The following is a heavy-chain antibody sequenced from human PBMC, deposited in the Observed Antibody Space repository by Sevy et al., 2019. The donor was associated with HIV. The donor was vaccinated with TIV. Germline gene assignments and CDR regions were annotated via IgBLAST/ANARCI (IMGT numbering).Heavy chain of an antibody. CDR1: GFTFSSYA. D-gene: IGHD3-22*01. CDR2: ISYDGSNK. Sequence: GESLKISCAASGFTFSSYAMHWVRQAPGKGLEWVAVISYDGSNKYYADSVKGRFTISRDNSKNTLYPQMNSLRAEDTAVYYCARDYYDSRAAFDIWGQGTMVTVSS. V-gene: IGHV3-30*04. J-gene: IGHJ3*02. CDR3: ARDYYDSRAAFDI.